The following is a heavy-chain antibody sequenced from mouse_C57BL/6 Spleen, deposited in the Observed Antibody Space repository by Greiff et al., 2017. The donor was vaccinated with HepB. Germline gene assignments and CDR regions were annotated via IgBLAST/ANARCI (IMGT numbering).Heavy chain of an antibody. D-gene: IGHD1-1*01. CDR2: ISDGGSYT. CDR3: ASAGSSYGYFDV. CDR1: GFTFSSYA. Sequence: EVKLMESGGGLVKPGGSLKLSCAASGFTFSSYAMSWVRQTPEKRLEWVATISDGGSYTYYPDNVKGRFTISRDNAKNNLYLQMSHLKSEDTAMYYCASAGSSYGYFDVWGTGTTVTVSS. J-gene: IGHJ1*03. V-gene: IGHV5-4*03.